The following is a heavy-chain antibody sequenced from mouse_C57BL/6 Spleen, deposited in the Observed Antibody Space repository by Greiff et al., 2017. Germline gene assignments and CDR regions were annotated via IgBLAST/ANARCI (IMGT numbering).Heavy chain of an antibody. CDR1: GFTFSSYT. D-gene: IGHD2-3*01. Sequence: DVMLVESGGGLVKPGGSLKLSCAASGFTFSSYTMSWVRQTPEKRLEWVATISGGGGNTYYPDSVKGRFTISRDNAKNTLYLQMSSLRSEDTALYYCARHPLYDYYAMDYWGQGTSVTVSS. CDR2: ISGGGGNT. V-gene: IGHV5-9*01. CDR3: ARHPLYDYYAMDY. J-gene: IGHJ4*01.